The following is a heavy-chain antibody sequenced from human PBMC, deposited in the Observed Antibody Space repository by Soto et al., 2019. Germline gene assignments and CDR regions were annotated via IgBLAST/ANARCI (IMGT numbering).Heavy chain of an antibody. Sequence: GGSLKISCKGSGYSFTRYWVGWVRPMPGKGLGWVGGIYPGDSDTRYSPSFQGKVTISADKSISTAYMELSSLRSEDTAVYYCARAVRFLEWFPTSLYYYYYYMDVWAKGPRSPSP. J-gene: IGHJ6*03. D-gene: IGHD3-3*01. V-gene: IGHV5-51*01. CDR3: ARAVRFLEWFPTSLYYYYYYMDV. CDR2: IYPGDSDT. CDR1: GYSFTRYW.